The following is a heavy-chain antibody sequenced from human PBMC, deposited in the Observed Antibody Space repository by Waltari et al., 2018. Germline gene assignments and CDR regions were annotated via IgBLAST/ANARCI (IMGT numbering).Heavy chain of an antibody. Sequence: QVQLVESGGGVVQPGRSLRLSCAASGFTFSSYAMHWVRQAPGKGLEWGAVISYDGSNKYYADSVKGRFTISRDNSKNTLYLQMNSLRAEDTAVYYCARAPLSSSGSMDVWGQGTTVTVSS. J-gene: IGHJ6*02. CDR3: ARAPLSSSGSMDV. CDR1: GFTFSSYA. CDR2: ISYDGSNK. D-gene: IGHD6-6*01. V-gene: IGHV3-30-3*01.